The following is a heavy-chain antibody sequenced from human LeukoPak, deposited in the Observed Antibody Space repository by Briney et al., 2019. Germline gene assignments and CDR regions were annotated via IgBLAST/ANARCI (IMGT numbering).Heavy chain of an antibody. CDR1: GGSISSSSSTIYY. Sequence: SETLSLTCTVSGGSISSSSSTIYYWGWIRQPPGKGLEWIGSIYHSGLTYYNPSLESRVTISVATSVNQFSVKLTSVTAADTAVYYCARVSSDVGGTTLDYWGQGTLVSVSS. J-gene: IGHJ4*02. V-gene: IGHV4-39*07. CDR3: ARVSSDVGGTTLDY. CDR2: IYHSGLT. D-gene: IGHD5-12*01.